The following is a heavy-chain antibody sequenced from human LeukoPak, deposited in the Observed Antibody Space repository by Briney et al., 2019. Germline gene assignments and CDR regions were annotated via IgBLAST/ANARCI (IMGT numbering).Heavy chain of an antibody. CDR2: INHSGST. D-gene: IGHD6-19*01. J-gene: IGHJ6*03. Sequence: PSETLSLTCTVSGGSISSHYWSWIRQPPGKGLEWIGEINHSGSTNYNPSLKSRVTISVDTSKNQFSLKLSSVTAADTAVYYCARRSLGMGYSSGWSYYYYYMDVWGKGTTVTISS. CDR3: ARRSLGMGYSSGWSYYYYYMDV. CDR1: GGSISSHY. V-gene: IGHV4-34*01.